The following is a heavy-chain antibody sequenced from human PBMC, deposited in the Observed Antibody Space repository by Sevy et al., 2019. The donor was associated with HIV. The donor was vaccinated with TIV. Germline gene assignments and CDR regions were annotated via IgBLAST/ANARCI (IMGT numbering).Heavy chain of an antibody. V-gene: IGHV3-30-3*01. Sequence: GGSLRLSCAASGFTFSSYAMHWVRQAPGKGLEWVAVISYDGSNKYYADSVKGRFTISRDNSKNTLYLQMNSLRAEDTAMYYCARDRYYYGSGSYYDYYYYYMDVWGKGTTVTVSS. CDR3: ARDRYYYGSGSYYDYYYYYMDV. J-gene: IGHJ6*03. CDR1: GFTFSSYA. D-gene: IGHD3-10*01. CDR2: ISYDGSNK.